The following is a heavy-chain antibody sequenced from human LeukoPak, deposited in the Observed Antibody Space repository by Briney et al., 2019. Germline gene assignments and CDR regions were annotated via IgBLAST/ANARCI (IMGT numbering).Heavy chain of an antibody. CDR2: VYYSGST. CDR1: SGFITAYY. Sequence: SETLSLTCSVSSGFITAYYWSWIRQPPGKGLEWIGYVYYSGSTEYNPSLRSRVTISLDMSTHQFSLNLTSVTAADTAVYYCAREIPGGSGSFDYWGQGTLVTVSS. V-gene: IGHV4-59*01. CDR3: AREIPGGSGSFDY. D-gene: IGHD3-10*01. J-gene: IGHJ4*02.